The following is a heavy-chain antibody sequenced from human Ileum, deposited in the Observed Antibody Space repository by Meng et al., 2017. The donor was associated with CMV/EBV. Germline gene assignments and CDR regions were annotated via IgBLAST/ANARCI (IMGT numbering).Heavy chain of an antibody. V-gene: IGHV3-74*01. CDR1: GFTFSSYW. J-gene: IGHJ2*01. CDR2: INSDGSST. Sequence: GFTFSSYWMHWVRQAPGKGLVWVSRINSDGSSTSYADSVKGRFTISRDNAKNTLYLQMNSLTAEDTAVYYCASRRSVSGSLSWYFDLWGRGTLVTVSS. D-gene: IGHD6-19*01. CDR3: ASRRSVSGSLSWYFDL.